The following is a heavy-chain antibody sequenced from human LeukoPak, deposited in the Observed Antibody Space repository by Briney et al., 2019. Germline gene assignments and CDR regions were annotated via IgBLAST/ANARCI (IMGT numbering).Heavy chain of an antibody. CDR3: AREFRAGVTTLNYYYYMDV. V-gene: IGHV1-2*02. Sequence: ASVKVSCKTSGYTFTGYYMHWVRQAPGQGLEWMGWINPNSGGTNYAQKFRGRVTMTRDMSISTAYMELSSLRSDDTAVYYCAREFRAGVTTLNYYYYMDVWGKGTTVTVSS. CDR1: GYTFTGYY. D-gene: IGHD4-11*01. CDR2: INPNSGGT. J-gene: IGHJ6*03.